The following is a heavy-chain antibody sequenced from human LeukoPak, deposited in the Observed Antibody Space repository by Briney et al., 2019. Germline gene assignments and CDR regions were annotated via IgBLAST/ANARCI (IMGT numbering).Heavy chain of an antibody. CDR2: IWYDDSKK. V-gene: IGHV3-33*01. CDR3: ARDDYNNNNYYWWFDP. CDR1: GFTFSNYG. J-gene: IGHJ5*02. D-gene: IGHD3-10*01. Sequence: GGSLRLSCAASGFTFSNYGFHWVRQAPGKGLEWVAVIWYDDSKKYYADSVKGRFTFSRDNSKNTLYLQMNSLRVEDTAVYYCARDDYNNNNYYWWFDPRGQGTLVTVSS.